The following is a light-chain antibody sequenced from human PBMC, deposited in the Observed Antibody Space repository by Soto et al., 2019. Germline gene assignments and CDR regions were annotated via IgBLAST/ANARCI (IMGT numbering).Light chain of an antibody. V-gene: IGKV1-5*03. CDR3: QQYNSYRM. CDR1: QSISDW. Sequence: DIQMTQSPSTLSASVGDRVTITCRASQSISDWLAWHQQKPGKAPKLLISKASTLESGVPSRFSGSGSGTDFTLTISSLQPDDFATYYCQQYNSYRMFGQGTTVEIK. J-gene: IGKJ1*01. CDR2: KAS.